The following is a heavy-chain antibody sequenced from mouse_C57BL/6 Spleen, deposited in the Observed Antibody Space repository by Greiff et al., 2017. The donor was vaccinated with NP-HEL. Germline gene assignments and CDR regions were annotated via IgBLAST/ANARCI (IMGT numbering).Heavy chain of an antibody. CDR3: ASAYAMDY. J-gene: IGHJ4*01. CDR1: GYTFTSYW. V-gene: IGHV1-72*01. CDR2: IDPNSGGT. Sequence: QVQLQQPGAELVKPGASVKLSCKASGYTFTSYWMHWVKQRPGRGLEWIGRIDPNSGGTKYNEKFKGQATLTVANPSSTAFMQLSSLTSEYSTVYYCASAYAMDYWGQGTSVTVSS.